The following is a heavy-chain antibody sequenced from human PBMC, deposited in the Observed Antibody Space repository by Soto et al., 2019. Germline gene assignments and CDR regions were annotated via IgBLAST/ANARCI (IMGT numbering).Heavy chain of an antibody. Sequence: SSETLSLTCTVSGGSISSGGYYWSWIRQHPGKGLEWIGYIYYSGSTYYNPSLKSRVTISVDTSKNQFSLKLSSVTAADTAVYYCAASYQLLPPDYWGQGTLVTVSS. CDR1: GGSISSGGYY. CDR2: IYYSGST. CDR3: AASYQLLPPDY. J-gene: IGHJ4*02. D-gene: IGHD2-2*01. V-gene: IGHV4-31*03.